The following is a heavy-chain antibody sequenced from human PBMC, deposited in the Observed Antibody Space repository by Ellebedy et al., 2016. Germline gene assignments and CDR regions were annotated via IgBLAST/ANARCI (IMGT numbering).Heavy chain of an antibody. CDR2: IYWDDDK. D-gene: IGHD1-26*01. V-gene: IGHV2-5*02. CDR1: GFSLSTSGVG. CDR3: AHSLMGVGYFDY. Sequence: SGPTLVKPTQTLTLTCTFSGFSLSTSGVGVGWIRQPPGKTLEWLAIIYWDDDKRYSPSLKSRLTITKDTSKNQVVLRMTNMKPVDTATYYCAHSLMGVGYFDYWGQGTLVTVSS. J-gene: IGHJ4*02.